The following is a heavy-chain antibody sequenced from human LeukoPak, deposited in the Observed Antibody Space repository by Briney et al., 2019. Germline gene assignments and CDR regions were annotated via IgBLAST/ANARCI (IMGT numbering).Heavy chain of an antibody. V-gene: IGHV4-31*03. CDR1: GGSISSGGYY. J-gene: IGHJ4*02. D-gene: IGHD3-22*01. CDR2: IYYSGST. Sequence: SETLSLTCTVSGGSISSGGYYWSWIRQHPGKGLEWIGYIYYSGSTYYNPSLKSRVTISVHTSKNQFSLKLSSVTAADTAVYYCARNQYYYDSSGYYEFDYWGQGTLVTVSS. CDR3: ARNQYYYDSSGYYEFDY.